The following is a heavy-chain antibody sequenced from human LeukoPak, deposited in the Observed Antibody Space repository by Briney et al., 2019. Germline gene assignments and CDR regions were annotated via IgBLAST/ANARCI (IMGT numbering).Heavy chain of an antibody. CDR2: SDTGGNT. J-gene: IGHJ4*02. D-gene: IGHD2-21*01. CDR3: AKKTAGNCPYDY. CDR1: GFTFTRTP. Sequence: GGSLRLSCVVSGFTFTRTPMNWARQAPGRGLEWVSASDTGGNTYYAASVKGRFTISIDNSKNPLYLKMTTLSVEDTAVYYCAKKTAGNCPYDYWGQGTLVTVSP. V-gene: IGHV3-23*01.